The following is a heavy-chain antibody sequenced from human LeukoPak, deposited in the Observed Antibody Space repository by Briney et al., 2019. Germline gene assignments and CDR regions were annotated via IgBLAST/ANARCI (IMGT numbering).Heavy chain of an antibody. J-gene: IGHJ6*02. Sequence: ASVTVSCTASGYTFTGYYMHWVRQAPGQGLEWMGRINPNSGGTNYAQKFQGRVTMTRDTSISTAYMELSRLRSDDTAVYYCARDDILTGYAYYYYYGMDVWGQGTTVTVSS. CDR2: INPNSGGT. CDR1: GYTFTGYY. D-gene: IGHD3-9*01. V-gene: IGHV1-2*06. CDR3: ARDDILTGYAYYYYYGMDV.